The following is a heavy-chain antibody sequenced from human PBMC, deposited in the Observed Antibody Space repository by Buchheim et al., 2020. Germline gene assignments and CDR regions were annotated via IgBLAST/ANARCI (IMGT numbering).Heavy chain of an antibody. V-gene: IGHV1-46*01. D-gene: IGHD6-19*01. Sequence: QVQLVQSGAEVTKPGASVKASCKASGYTFTNYHMHWVRQAPGQGLEWMAIINPSSGRTRYAQKFQGRVTVTRDTSTSTVDMELSSLSSEDTAAYYCARDNSDWSSDYWGPG. CDR3: ARDNSDWSSDY. CDR2: INPSSGRT. CDR1: GYTFTNYH. J-gene: IGHJ4*02.